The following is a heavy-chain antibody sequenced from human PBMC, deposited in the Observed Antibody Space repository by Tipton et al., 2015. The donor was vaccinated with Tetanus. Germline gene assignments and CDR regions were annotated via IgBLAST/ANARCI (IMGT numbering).Heavy chain of an antibody. D-gene: IGHD5-18*01. CDR1: GGLITTGGYS. Sequence: TLSLTCALSGGLITTGGYSWGWIRQTPGQGLEWIGYIYQTDSTYYNPSLRSRLTISISRSKNQFPLKLTSVTAADTAVYYCVRGRGLGAYSFGFEYWGQGAQVIVSS. J-gene: IGHJ4*02. V-gene: IGHV4-30-2*01. CDR3: VRGRGLGAYSFGFEY. CDR2: IYQTDST.